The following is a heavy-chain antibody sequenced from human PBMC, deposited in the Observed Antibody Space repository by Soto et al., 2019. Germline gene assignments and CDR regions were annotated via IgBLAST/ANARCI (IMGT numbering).Heavy chain of an antibody. Sequence: NPSETLSLTCTVSGGSINTFYWSWVRQPAGKGLEWLGRIFSSGSTSFNPSLESRVAMSVDTSKNHFSLNLSSVTAADMAVYYCAREGSYSAYNFAHGIQLWSFDFWGQGALVTVSS. D-gene: IGHD5-12*01. V-gene: IGHV4-4*07. CDR1: GGSINTFY. CDR3: AREGSYSAYNFAHGIQLWSFDF. CDR2: IFSSGST. J-gene: IGHJ4*02.